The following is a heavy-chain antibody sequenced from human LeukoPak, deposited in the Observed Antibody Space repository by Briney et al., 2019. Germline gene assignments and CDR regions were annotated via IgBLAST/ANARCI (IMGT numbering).Heavy chain of an antibody. CDR2: IWYDGSNK. D-gene: IGHD2-15*01. J-gene: IGHJ6*02. CDR1: GFTFSSYG. CDR3: ARDHRYCSGGSCYYGMDV. Sequence: GGSLRLSCAASGFTFSSYGMHWVRQAPGKGLEWVAVIWYDGSNKYYADSVTGRFTISRDNSKTTLYLQMNSLRAEDTAVYYCARDHRYCSGGSCYYGMDVWGQGTTVTVSS. V-gene: IGHV3-33*01.